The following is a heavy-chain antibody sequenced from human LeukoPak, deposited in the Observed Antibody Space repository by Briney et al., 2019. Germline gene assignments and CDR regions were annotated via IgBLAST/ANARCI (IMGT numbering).Heavy chain of an antibody. CDR3: ARLNYDFWSGVWEGYYMDV. D-gene: IGHD3-3*01. CDR2: IGEDGSEK. Sequence: GGSLRLSYAASGFTFSSYWMTWVRQAPGKGLEWVANIGEDGSEKYYVDSVKGRFTISRGNAKNSLYLQVNSLRAEDTAVYYCARLNYDFWSGVWEGYYMDVWGKGTTVTVSS. CDR1: GFTFSSYW. J-gene: IGHJ6*03. V-gene: IGHV3-7*01.